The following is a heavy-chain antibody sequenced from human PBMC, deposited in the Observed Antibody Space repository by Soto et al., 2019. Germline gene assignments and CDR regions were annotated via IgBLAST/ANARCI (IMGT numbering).Heavy chain of an antibody. CDR1: GVSVTSNT. CDR2: VFSCARA. V-gene: IGHV4-4*07. Sequence: SETLSLTCIVSGVSVTSNTWSWVRHPANEGVEWIGRVFSCARATYGPFLKSRVRISMGTPENRISLKLDSVTAADAGGYYCTRDGMTTGDTWGPGTLVTVSS. D-gene: IGHD2-21*02. CDR3: TRDGMTTGDT. J-gene: IGHJ4*02.